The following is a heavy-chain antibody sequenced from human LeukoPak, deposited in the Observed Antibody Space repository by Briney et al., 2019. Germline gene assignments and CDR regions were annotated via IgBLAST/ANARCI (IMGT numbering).Heavy chain of an antibody. J-gene: IGHJ4*02. CDR3: ARDLGYWSGPDY. Sequence: PSETLSLTCTVSGGSISSYYWSCIRQPAGKGLQWIGRIYSSGSTNYSPSLKSRVTMSVDTSKNQFSLRLTSVTAADTAVYYCARDLGYWSGPDYWGQGTLVTVSS. V-gene: IGHV4-4*07. CDR1: GGSISSYY. D-gene: IGHD3-3*01. CDR2: IYSSGST.